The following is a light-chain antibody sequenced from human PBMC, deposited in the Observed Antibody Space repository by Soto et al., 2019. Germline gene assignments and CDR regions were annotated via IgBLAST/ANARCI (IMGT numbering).Light chain of an antibody. CDR2: AAS. V-gene: IGKV1-6*02. CDR3: LQDYDYPRT. Sequence: AIQMTQFPSSLSASVGDRVTITCRAGQGIKSDFAWYQQKPGKAPKLLIYAASSLQSGVPSRFSGSGSGTDFTLTITSLQPEDFATYYCLQDYDYPRTFGQGTNVEI. CDR1: QGIKSD. J-gene: IGKJ1*01.